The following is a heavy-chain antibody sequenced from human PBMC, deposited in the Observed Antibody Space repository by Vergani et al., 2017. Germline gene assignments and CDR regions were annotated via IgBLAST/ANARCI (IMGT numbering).Heavy chain of an antibody. CDR3: ARDEAVIAVAGPFFDY. CDR1: GFTFSSYS. V-gene: IGHV3-21*01. CDR2: ISSSSSYI. J-gene: IGHJ4*02. D-gene: IGHD6-19*01. Sequence: EVQLVESGGGLVKPGGSLRLSCAASGFTFSSYSMNWVRQAPGKGLEWVSSISSSSSYIYYADSVKGRFTISRDNAKNSLYLQMNSLRAEDTAVYYGARDEAVIAVAGPFFDYWGQGTLVTVSS.